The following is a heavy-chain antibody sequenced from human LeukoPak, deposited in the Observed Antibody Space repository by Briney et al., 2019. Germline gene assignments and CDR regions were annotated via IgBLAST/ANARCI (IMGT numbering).Heavy chain of an antibody. Sequence: ASVKASCKASRYTFTGSYIHWVRQAPGQGLEWMGRINPNSGDTNYAQKFQGRVTMSRDTSISTAYMELSRLRSDDTAVYYCAREINSSAYYWGQGTLVTVSS. V-gene: IGHV1-2*06. CDR3: AREINSSAYY. CDR1: RYTFTGSY. CDR2: INPNSGDT. J-gene: IGHJ4*02. D-gene: IGHD3-22*01.